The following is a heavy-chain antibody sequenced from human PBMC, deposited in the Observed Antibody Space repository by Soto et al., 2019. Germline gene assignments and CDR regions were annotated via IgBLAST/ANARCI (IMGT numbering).Heavy chain of an antibody. Sequence: QVQLVESGGGVVQPGRSLRLSCAASGFTFSSYSMHWVRQAPGKGLEWVAVISYDGSDKYYADSVKGRFTISRDNSKNTLYLQMNSLRDEDTAVYHSARDGWHYRSGWYPYFDYWAQGTLVTVSS. CDR3: ARDGWHYRSGWYPYFDY. V-gene: IGHV3-30*04. CDR2: ISYDGSDK. CDR1: GFTFSSYS. D-gene: IGHD6-19*01. J-gene: IGHJ4*02.